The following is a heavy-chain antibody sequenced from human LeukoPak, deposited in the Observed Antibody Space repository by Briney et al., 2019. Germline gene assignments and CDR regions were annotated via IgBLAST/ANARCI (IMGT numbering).Heavy chain of an antibody. CDR2: FDPEDGET. J-gene: IGHJ4*02. D-gene: IGHD1-26*01. CDR1: GYTLTELS. Sequence: ASVKVSCKVSGYTLTELSMHWVRQAPGKGLEWMGGFDPEDGETIYAQKFQGRVTMTEDTSTDTAYMELSSLRSEDTAVYYCATVPPSSGSYTRDYWGQGTLVTVSS. CDR3: ATVPPSSGSYTRDY. V-gene: IGHV1-24*01.